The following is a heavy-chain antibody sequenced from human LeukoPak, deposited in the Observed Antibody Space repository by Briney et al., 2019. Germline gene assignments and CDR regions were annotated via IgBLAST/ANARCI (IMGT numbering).Heavy chain of an antibody. D-gene: IGHD5-12*01. Sequence: ASVKVSCKASGYTFTSYDINWVRQATGHGLEWLGWMNPNSGNTGYAQKFQGRVTMTRNTSISTAYMELSSLRSEDTAVYYCASSGYEPPDYYYYGMDVWGQGTTATVSS. CDR2: MNPNSGNT. CDR3: ASSGYEPPDYYYYGMDV. J-gene: IGHJ6*02. V-gene: IGHV1-8*01. CDR1: GYTFTSYD.